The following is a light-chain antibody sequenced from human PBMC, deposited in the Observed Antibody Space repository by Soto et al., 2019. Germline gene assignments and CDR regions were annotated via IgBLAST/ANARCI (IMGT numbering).Light chain of an antibody. V-gene: IGKV1-39*01. J-gene: IGKJ1*01. CDR3: QQSYNTPRT. CDR1: QTISTY. Sequence: DIQMTQSPSSLSASIGDRVTITCRASQTISTYLNWYQQKPGKAPKLLICSASTLESGVPSRFSGSGSGTDFALTISSLQPEDFATYYCQQSYNTPRTFGQGTKVDIK. CDR2: SAS.